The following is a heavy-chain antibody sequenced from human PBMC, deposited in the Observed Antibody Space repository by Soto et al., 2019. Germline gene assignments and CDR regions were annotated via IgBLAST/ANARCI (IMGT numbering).Heavy chain of an antibody. CDR1: GYTFTSYV. CDR2: ISADNHNT. V-gene: IGHV1-18*01. Sequence: ASVKFSCKTSGYTFTSYVISWVAQAPGHGLEWMGWISADNHNTNVAQNFQGRVTLTTDTSTTTVFMELRNLRSDDTAVYYCARESRNYDALDYWGQGTLVTVSS. J-gene: IGHJ4*02. D-gene: IGHD3-22*01. CDR3: ARESRNYDALDY.